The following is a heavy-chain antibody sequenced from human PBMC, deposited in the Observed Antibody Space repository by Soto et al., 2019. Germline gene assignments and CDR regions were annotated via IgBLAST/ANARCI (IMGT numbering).Heavy chain of an antibody. D-gene: IGHD6-6*01. Sequence: GGSLRLSYGASGFSFSSYAMHWVRQAPGKGLEYVSAISSNGGSTYYANSVKGRFTISRDNSKNTLYLQMGSLRAEDMAVHYCARGSVRYSSSNGIDYCGQGTLVTVSS. CDR1: GFSFSSYA. CDR3: ARGSVRYSSSNGIDY. J-gene: IGHJ4*02. V-gene: IGHV3-64*01. CDR2: ISSNGGST.